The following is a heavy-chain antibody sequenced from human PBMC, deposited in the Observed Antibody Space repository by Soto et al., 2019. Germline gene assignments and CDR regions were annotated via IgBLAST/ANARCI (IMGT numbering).Heavy chain of an antibody. CDR1: GYTLTELS. CDR3: ATMGRGYSSNYYYYGMDV. CDR2: FDPEDGET. J-gene: IGHJ6*02. D-gene: IGHD5-18*01. V-gene: IGHV1-24*01. Sequence: ASVKVSCKVSGYTLTELSMHWVRQAPGKGLEWMGGFDPEDGETIYAQKFQGRVTMTEDTSTGTAYMELSSLRSEDTAVYYCATMGRGYSSNYYYYGMDVWGQGTTVTV.